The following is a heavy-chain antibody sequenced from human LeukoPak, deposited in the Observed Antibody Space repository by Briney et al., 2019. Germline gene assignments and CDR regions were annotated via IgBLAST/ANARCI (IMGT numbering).Heavy chain of an antibody. CDR3: ARDTYDFWSGYSGTFDY. D-gene: IGHD3-3*01. CDR1: GFTFSRSA. V-gene: IGHV3-33*07. Sequence: PGGSLRLSCAASGFTFSRSAMDWVRLAPGKGLEWVAVIWYDGSNKYYADSVKGRFTISRDNSKNTLYLQMNSLRAEDTAVYYCARDTYDFWSGYSGTFDYWGQGTLVTVSS. J-gene: IGHJ4*02. CDR2: IWYDGSNK.